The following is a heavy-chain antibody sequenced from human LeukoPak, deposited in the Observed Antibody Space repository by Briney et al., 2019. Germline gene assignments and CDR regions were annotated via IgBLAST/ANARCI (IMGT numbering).Heavy chain of an antibody. CDR2: ISPNNGNT. CDR1: GGTFSSYA. Sequence: ASVKVSCKSSGGTFSSYAVSWVRQAPGEGLEWMGWISPNNGNTNYAQKFQGRITMTTDTSTSTAYMELRSLTSDDTAVYYCARLIFGVALDVWGKGTTVTVSS. J-gene: IGHJ6*04. CDR3: ARLIFGVALDV. V-gene: IGHV1-18*01. D-gene: IGHD3-3*01.